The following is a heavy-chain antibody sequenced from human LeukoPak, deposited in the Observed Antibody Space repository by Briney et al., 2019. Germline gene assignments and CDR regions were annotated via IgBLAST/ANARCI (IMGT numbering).Heavy chain of an antibody. V-gene: IGHV3-7*01. CDR1: GFTISNYW. CDR3: ASLSD. CDR2: IKQDGSET. J-gene: IGHJ4*02. Sequence: GGSLRLSCEASGFTISNYWMKWVRQAPGKGLEWVANIKQDGSETNYIDSVKGRFTISRDNAKNSLNLEMNNLRVEDTAVYYCASLSDWGQGTLVTVSS.